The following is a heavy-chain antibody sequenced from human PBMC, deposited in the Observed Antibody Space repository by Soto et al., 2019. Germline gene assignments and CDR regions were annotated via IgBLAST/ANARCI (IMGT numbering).Heavy chain of an antibody. CDR1: GFTFSSYA. V-gene: IGHV3-23*01. J-gene: IGHJ6*02. Sequence: EVQLLESGGGLVQPGGSLRLSCAASGFTFSSYAMSWVRQAPGKGLEWVSAISGSGGSTYYADSVKGRFTISRDNSKNALYLQMNSLRAEDTAVYYCAKLVAYYYGMDVWGQGTTVTVSS. D-gene: IGHD5-12*01. CDR3: AKLVAYYYGMDV. CDR2: ISGSGGST.